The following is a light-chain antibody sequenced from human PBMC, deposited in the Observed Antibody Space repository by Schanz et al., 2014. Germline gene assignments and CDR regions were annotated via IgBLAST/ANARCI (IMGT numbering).Light chain of an antibody. CDR1: SSDVGGYNY. V-gene: IGLV2-8*01. J-gene: IGLJ3*02. Sequence: QSALTQPASVSGSPGQSITISCTGTSSDVGGYNYVSWYQQHPGKAPKLMIYDVSNRPSGVPDRFSGSKSGNTASLTVSGLQAEDEADYHCSSYADNNKELFGGGTKLTVL. CDR2: DVS. CDR3: SSYADNNKEL.